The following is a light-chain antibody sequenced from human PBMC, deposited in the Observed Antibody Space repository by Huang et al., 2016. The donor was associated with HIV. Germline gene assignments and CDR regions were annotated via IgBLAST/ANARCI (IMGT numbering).Light chain of an antibody. J-gene: IGKJ4*01. CDR2: GAS. Sequence: VLTQTPGTLSLSPGERATLSCRASQRITNTYLAWYQHKPGQAPRLLIYGASSRATGIPDRFSGSGSGTDFTLTITRLEPEDCGVYYCQQYSDSPFTFGGGTKVEIK. V-gene: IGKV3-20*01. CDR1: QRITNTY. CDR3: QQYSDSPFT.